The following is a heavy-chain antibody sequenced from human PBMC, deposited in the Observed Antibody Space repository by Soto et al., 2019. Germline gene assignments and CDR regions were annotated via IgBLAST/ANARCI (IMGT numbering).Heavy chain of an antibody. Sequence: SSSSYYWGWIRQPPGKGLEWIGSIYYSGSTYYNPSLKSRVTISVDTSKNQFSLKLSSVTAADTAVYYCASPLYSSSWYSTPLYYYYGMAVWGQGTTVTVSS. CDR3: ASPLYSSSWYSTPLYYYYGMAV. CDR2: IYYSGST. CDR1: SSSSYY. D-gene: IGHD6-13*01. V-gene: IGHV4-39*01. J-gene: IGHJ6*02.